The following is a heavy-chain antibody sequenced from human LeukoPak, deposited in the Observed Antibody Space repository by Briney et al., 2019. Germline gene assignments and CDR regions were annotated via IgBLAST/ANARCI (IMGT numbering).Heavy chain of an antibody. CDR2: INHSGST. D-gene: IGHD1-14*01. J-gene: IGHJ4*02. V-gene: IGHV4-34*01. CDR3: ARTPSLYNPSSSVQHFDY. CDR1: GGSFSGYY. Sequence: SETLSLTCAVYGGSFSGYYWSWIRQPPGKGLEWIGEINHSGSTNYNPSLKSRVTISVDTSKNQFSLKLSSVTAADTAVYYCARTPSLYNPSSSVQHFDYWGQGTLVTVSS.